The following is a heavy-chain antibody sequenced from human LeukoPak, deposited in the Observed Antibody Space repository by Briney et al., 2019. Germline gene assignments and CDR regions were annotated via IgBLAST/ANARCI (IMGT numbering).Heavy chain of an antibody. CDR3: ARGSGGYSYGIDY. CDR1: GGSISSGGYY. CDR2: IYYSGST. Sequence: SQTLSLTCTVSGGSISSGGYYWSWIRQHPGKGLEWIGYIYYSGSTYYNPSLKSRVTISVDTSKNQFSLKLSSVTAVDTAVYYCARGSGGYSYGIDYWGQGTLVTVSS. J-gene: IGHJ4*02. D-gene: IGHD5-18*01. V-gene: IGHV4-31*03.